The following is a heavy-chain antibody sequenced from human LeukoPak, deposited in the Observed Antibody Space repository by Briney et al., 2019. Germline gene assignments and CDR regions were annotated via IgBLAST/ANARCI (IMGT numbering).Heavy chain of an antibody. CDR3: AKSTIVGATVDAFDI. V-gene: IGHV3-30*02. CDR1: GFTFSSYV. J-gene: IGHJ3*02. Sequence: GGSLRLSCAASGFTFSSYVMHWVRQAPGKGLECVAFIRYDGTNRYYADSVKGRFTISRDNSKNTLYLQLNSVRAEDTAVYYCAKSTIVGATVDAFDIWGQGTMVTVSS. CDR2: IRYDGTNR. D-gene: IGHD1-26*01.